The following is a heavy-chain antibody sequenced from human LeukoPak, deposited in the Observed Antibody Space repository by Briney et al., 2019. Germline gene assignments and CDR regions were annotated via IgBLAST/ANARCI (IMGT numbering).Heavy chain of an antibody. J-gene: IGHJ4*02. CDR1: GGSISRYY. V-gene: IGHV4-59*01. Sequence: SGTLSLTCTVSGGSISRYYWSWIRQPPGKGLEWIGYIYHSGSTNYNPSLKSRVTISVDTSKNQFSLKLSSVTAADTAVYYCAKSLGDYFDYWGQGTLVTVSS. CDR3: AKSLGDYFDY. CDR2: IYHSGST.